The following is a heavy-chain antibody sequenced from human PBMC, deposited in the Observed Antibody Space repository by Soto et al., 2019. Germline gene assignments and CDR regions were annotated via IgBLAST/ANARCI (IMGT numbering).Heavy chain of an antibody. V-gene: IGHV3-21*01. CDR3: ARDRLVAATSAPPYYYFGMDV. D-gene: IGHD2-15*01. Sequence: GGSLRLSXAASGFTFSRYSMNWVRQAPGEGLEWVSSISSSSSYTYYADSVKGRFTISRDNAKNSLYLQMNSLRAEDTAVYYCARDRLVAATSAPPYYYFGMDVWGQGTTVTVSS. J-gene: IGHJ6*02. CDR1: GFTFSRYS. CDR2: ISSSSSYT.